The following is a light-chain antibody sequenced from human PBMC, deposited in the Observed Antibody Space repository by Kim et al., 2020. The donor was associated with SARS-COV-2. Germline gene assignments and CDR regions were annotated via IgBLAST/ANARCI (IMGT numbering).Light chain of an antibody. CDR2: DSD. V-gene: IGLV1-44*01. J-gene: IGLJ3*02. CDR1: SSSIGVNS. Sequence: QSVLTQPPSASATPGQRVTISCSGSSSSIGVNSVNRYQQLPGTAPKLVIYDSDQRPSGVPDRFSGSKSGTSASLAISGLRAEDEADYYCASWDDVRNAWVFGGGTQLTVL. CDR3: ASWDDVRNAWV.